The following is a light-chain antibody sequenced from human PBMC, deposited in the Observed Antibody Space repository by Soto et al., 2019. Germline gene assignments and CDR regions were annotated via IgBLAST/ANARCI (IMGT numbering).Light chain of an antibody. V-gene: IGKV3-15*01. CDR3: QQYSNWPPWP. CDR2: GAS. Sequence: EIVMTQSPATLSVSPGERVTLSCRASQSISSNLAWYQQKPGQAPRLLISGASTSATGVPARFSGSGSGTTYTLLISSRQSEDFAVYYCQQYSNWPPWPFGQGTKVEI. J-gene: IGKJ1*01. CDR1: QSISSN.